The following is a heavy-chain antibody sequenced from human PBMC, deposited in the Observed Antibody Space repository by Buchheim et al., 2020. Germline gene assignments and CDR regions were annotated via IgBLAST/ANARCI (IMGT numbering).Heavy chain of an antibody. CDR2: ISYDGSNK. CDR3: AYLMGYGNSLFDY. J-gene: IGHJ4*02. CDR1: GFTFSSYG. Sequence: QVQLVESGGGVVQPGRSLRLSCAASGFTFSSYGMHWVRQAPGKGLEWVAVISYDGSNKYYADSVKGRFTIPRDNSKKTLYLQMNSLRAEDTAVYYCAYLMGYGNSLFDYWGQGTL. D-gene: IGHD2-8*01. V-gene: IGHV3-30*03.